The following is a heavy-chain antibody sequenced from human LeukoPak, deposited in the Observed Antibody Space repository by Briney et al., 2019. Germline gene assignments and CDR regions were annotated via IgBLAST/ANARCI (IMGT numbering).Heavy chain of an antibody. V-gene: IGHV3-23*01. CDR1: GFTFSSYA. J-gene: IGHJ5*02. Sequence: GGSLRLSCAASGFTFSSYAMTWVRQAPGKGLEWVSSISGSGDTTYYADSVKGRFTISRDNSKNTLYLEMHSLRVEDTAVYYCAKTFLEQWLVHHWGQGTLVTVSS. CDR2: ISGSGDTT. D-gene: IGHD6-19*01. CDR3: AKTFLEQWLVHH.